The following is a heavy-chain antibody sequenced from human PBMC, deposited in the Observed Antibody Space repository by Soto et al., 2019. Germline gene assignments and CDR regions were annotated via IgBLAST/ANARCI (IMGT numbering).Heavy chain of an antibody. CDR1: GDSLSSGLYY. V-gene: IGHV4-61*01. J-gene: IGHJ5*02. CDR2: ISHLGSS. CDR3: ARVGPWVPYYYDSSPYTFENWFDP. Sequence: SETLSLTCAVSGDSLSSGLYYWTWIRQPPGKGLEWIGYISHLGSSKYNPSLNSRATISLDTSKSQFSLRLTSVTAADTAVYYCARVGPWVPYYYDSSPYTFENWFDPWGQGTLVTVSS. D-gene: IGHD3-22*01.